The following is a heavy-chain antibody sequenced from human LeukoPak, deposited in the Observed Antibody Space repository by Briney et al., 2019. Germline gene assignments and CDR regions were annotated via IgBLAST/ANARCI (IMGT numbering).Heavy chain of an antibody. J-gene: IGHJ4*02. V-gene: IGHV3-9*01. CDR3: TKEGLTPFDY. CDR1: GFTFGSYW. D-gene: IGHD1-14*01. Sequence: GGSLRLSCAASGFTFGSYWMHWVRQVPGKGLEWVSGINWNSGTVGYADSVKGWFTISRDSAKNSLYLQMNSLKFDDTAFYYCTKEGLTPFDYWGQGTLVTVSS. CDR2: INWNSGTV.